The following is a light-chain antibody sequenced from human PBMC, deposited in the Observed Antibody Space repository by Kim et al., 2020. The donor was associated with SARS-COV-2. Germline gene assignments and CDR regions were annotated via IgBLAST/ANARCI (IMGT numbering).Light chain of an antibody. J-gene: IGKJ4*01. CDR2: AAS. Sequence: ASVGDRVTITCRASQGNTTSLAWFQQKPWKAPKSLIYAASNLQSGVPSKFSGSGSGTDFTLTINTLQPEDFATYYCQQYYNYPLTFGGGTKVDIK. CDR3: QQYYNYPLT. V-gene: IGKV1-16*02. CDR1: QGNTTS.